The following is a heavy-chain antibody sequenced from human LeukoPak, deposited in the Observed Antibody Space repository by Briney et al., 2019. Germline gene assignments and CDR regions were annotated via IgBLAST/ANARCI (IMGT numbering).Heavy chain of an antibody. V-gene: IGHV4-4*07. J-gene: IGHJ3*02. CDR3: ARLPGGDSSSVVAFDI. CDR2: IYTSGST. CDR1: GGSISTYY. Sequence: PSETLSLTCAVSGGSISTYYWSWIRQPAGKGLEWIGRIYTSGSTNYNPSLKSRVTMSVDTSKNQFSLNLRSVTAATRPCNCARLPGGDSSSVVAFDIWGQGTMVTVSS. D-gene: IGHD2-21*02.